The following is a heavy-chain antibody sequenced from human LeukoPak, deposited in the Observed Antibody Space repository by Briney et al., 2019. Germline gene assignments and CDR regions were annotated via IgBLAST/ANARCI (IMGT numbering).Heavy chain of an antibody. CDR3: ARERSLAAPPYCSSTSCYSGGHDY. Sequence: GGSPRLSCAASGFTFSSYEMTWVRQAPGKGLEWVSYISSSGSTIYYADSVKGRFTISRDNSKNTLYLQMNSLRAEDTAVYYCARERSLAAPPYCSSTSCYSGGHDYWGQGTLVTVSS. CDR1: GFTFSSYE. D-gene: IGHD2-2*01. V-gene: IGHV3-48*03. J-gene: IGHJ4*02. CDR2: ISSSGSTI.